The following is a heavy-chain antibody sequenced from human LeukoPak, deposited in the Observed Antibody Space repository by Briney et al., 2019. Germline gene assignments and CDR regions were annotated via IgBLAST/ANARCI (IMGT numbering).Heavy chain of an antibody. J-gene: IGHJ4*02. CDR3: ARVFASGSFDY. CDR1: GFTFSSYSM. CDR2: IYHSGST. D-gene: IGHD3-10*01. Sequence: NPGGSLRLSCAASGFTFSSYSMNWVRQAPGKGLEWIGEIYHSGSTNYNPSLKSRITISVDKSKNQLSLKVTSVTAADTAVYYCARVFASGSFDYWGQGTLVTVSS. V-gene: IGHV4-4*02.